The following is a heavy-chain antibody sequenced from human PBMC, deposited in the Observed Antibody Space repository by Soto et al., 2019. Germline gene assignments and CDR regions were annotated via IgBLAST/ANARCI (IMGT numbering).Heavy chain of an antibody. V-gene: IGHV1-3*01. Sequence: AASVKVSCKASGYTFTSYAMHWVRQAPGQRLEWMGWINAGNGNTKYSQKFQGRVTITRDTSASTAYMELSSLRSEDTAVYYCARGPLPYHYYRMAVWGQWTTVTVSS. CDR2: INAGNGNT. J-gene: IGHJ6*02. CDR1: GYTFTSYA. CDR3: ARGPLPYHYYRMAV. D-gene: IGHD2-15*01.